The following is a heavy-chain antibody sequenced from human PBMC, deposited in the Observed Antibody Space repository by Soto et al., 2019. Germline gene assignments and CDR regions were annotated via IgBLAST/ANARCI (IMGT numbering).Heavy chain of an antibody. CDR3: ARDSFVSPYSSSWYFDY. CDR2: ISSSGSTI. J-gene: IGHJ4*02. Sequence: GGSLRLSCAASGFTFSDYYMSWIRQAPGKGLEWVSYISSSGSTIYYADSVKGRFTISRDNAKNSLYLQMNSLRAEDTAVYYCARDSFVSPYSSSWYFDYWRQGTLVTVSS. V-gene: IGHV3-11*01. CDR1: GFTFSDYY. D-gene: IGHD6-13*01.